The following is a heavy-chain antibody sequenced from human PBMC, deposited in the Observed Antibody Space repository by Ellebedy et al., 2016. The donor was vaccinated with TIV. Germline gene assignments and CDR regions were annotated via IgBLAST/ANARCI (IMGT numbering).Heavy chain of an antibody. V-gene: IGHV3-21*01. CDR2: ISYNGDET. Sequence: GESLKISCAASGFAFGGFAMNWVRQAPGKGLQWVSSISYNGDETFYADSVRGRFTISRDNAMNSLYLQINILRAEDTAVYYCVRFPRGAPFADYLYYMDVWGKGIMVTVSS. D-gene: IGHD3-10*01. CDR3: VRFPRGAPFADYLYYMDV. CDR1: GFAFGGFA. J-gene: IGHJ6*03.